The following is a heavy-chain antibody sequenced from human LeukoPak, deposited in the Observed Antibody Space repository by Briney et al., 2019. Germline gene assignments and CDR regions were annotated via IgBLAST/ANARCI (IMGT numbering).Heavy chain of an antibody. CDR3: ARMVPDASGYDLWYFDL. CDR2: IYYSGST. CDR1: GGSISSYY. V-gene: IGHV4-59*01. D-gene: IGHD5-12*01. J-gene: IGHJ2*01. Sequence: SETLSLTCIVSGGSISSYYWSWTRQPPGKGLEWIGYIYYSGSTNYNPSLKSRVTISVDTSKNQFSLKLSSVTAADTAVYYCARMVPDASGYDLWYFDLWGRGTLVTVSS.